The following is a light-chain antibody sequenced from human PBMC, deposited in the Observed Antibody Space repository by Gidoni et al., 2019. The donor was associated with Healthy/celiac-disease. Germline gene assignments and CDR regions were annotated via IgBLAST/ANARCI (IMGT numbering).Light chain of an antibody. Sequence: DIHLTHSPSFLSASVGDRVTITCRASQGISSYLACYKQKPGKAPKLLIYAASTLQSGVPSRFSGSGSGTEFTITISSLQPEDFANYYCQQINSYPWTFGQGTKVEIK. CDR1: QGISSY. CDR3: QQINSYPWT. CDR2: AAS. V-gene: IGKV1-9*01. J-gene: IGKJ1*01.